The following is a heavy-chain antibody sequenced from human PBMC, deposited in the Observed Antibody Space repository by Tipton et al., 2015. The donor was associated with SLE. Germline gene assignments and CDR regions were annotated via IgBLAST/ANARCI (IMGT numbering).Heavy chain of an antibody. V-gene: IGHV4-61*02. CDR1: GASIGGGREY. CDR2: VNTAGTP. CDR3: ARSIYRMQLFDT. Sequence: TLSLTCTVSGASIGGGREYWTWIPQPPGEGPEWIGRVNTAGTPNYNPPLKSRVTISQNKSKNQLSLKFTSLTAADTAVYFCARSIYRMQLFDTWGQGSLVTVSS. D-gene: IGHD1-14*01. J-gene: IGHJ4*02.